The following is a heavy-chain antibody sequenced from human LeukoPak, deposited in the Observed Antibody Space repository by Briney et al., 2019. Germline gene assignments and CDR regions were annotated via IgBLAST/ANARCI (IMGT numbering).Heavy chain of an antibody. CDR1: GYTFIGYY. CDR3: ARDYSRAWFDP. Sequence: ASVKVSCKASGYTFIGYYMHWVRQAPGQGLEWMGWINPNSGATNYAQKFRGRVTMTRDTSISTSYMELSRLRFDDTAVYYCARDYSRAWFDPWGQGTLVTVSS. CDR2: INPNSGAT. J-gene: IGHJ5*02. D-gene: IGHD2-15*01. V-gene: IGHV1-2*02.